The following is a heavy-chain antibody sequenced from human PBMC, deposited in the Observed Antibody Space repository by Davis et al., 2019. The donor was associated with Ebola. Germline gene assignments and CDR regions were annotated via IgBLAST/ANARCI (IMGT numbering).Heavy chain of an antibody. CDR1: GDSIRPNF. CDR2: IYYGGNS. CDR3: ARCGGDCYGLDY. J-gene: IGHJ4*02. Sequence: MPSETLSLTCNVSGDSIRPNFCNWIRQYPARGLEWIGHIYYGGNSISSPSLQNRVTISVDMSKSQLSLKLSSVTAADTAVYFCARCGGDCYGLDYWGQGTLVTVS. D-gene: IGHD2-21*02. V-gene: IGHV4-59*08.